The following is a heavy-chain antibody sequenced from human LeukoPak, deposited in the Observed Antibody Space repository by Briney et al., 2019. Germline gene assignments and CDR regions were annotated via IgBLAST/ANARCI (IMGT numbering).Heavy chain of an antibody. J-gene: IGHJ6*03. D-gene: IGHD2-15*01. V-gene: IGHV4-39*01. CDR1: GGSISSSTYY. CDR3: ARLVGYYYYYMDV. CDR2: ISYGGTT. Sequence: SETLSLTCTVSGGSISSSTYYWGWIRQPPGKGLEWIGSISYGGTTYYNPSLNSRVTISVDTSKNQFSLRLSSVTAADTAVYYCARLVGYYYYYMDVWGKGTTVTVSS.